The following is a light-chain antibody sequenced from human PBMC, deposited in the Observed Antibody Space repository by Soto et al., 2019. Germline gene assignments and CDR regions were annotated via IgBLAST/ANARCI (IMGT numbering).Light chain of an antibody. J-gene: IGKJ5*01. Sequence: IQMTQCPSSLSASAGDRVTITCRESQCLXNDLGWSQQKPGKAPKLLXDAASSLQRGGPSRFSGSGSGTDFTLTISSLQPEYFANYYFLQDYNYTSTFGQGTRLEIK. CDR2: AAS. V-gene: IGKV1-6*01. CDR3: LQDYNYTST. CDR1: QCLXND.